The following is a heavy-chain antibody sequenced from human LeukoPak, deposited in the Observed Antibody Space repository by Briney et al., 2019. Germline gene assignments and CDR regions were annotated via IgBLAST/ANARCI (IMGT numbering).Heavy chain of an antibody. Sequence: SETLSLTCTVSGGSISSYYWNWIRQPPGKGLEWIEYIYYSGNTYYNASLKSQVSISIDTSKNQFSLKLTSVTAADTAVYYCARQTGSGLFILPGGQGTLVTVSS. CDR2: IYYSGNT. CDR3: ARQTGSGLFILP. V-gene: IGHV4-59*04. D-gene: IGHD3/OR15-3a*01. J-gene: IGHJ4*02. CDR1: GGSISSYY.